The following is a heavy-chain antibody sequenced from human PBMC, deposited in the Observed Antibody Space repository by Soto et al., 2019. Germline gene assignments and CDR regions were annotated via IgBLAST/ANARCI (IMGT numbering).Heavy chain of an antibody. CDR2: ISSSGSTI. Sequence: PGGSLRLSCAASGFTFSSYEMNWVRQAPGKGLEWVSYISSSGSTIYYADSVKGRFTISRDNAKNSLYLQMNSLRVEDTAVYYCAREYYYGSGSYPYYYGMDVWGQGTTVTVSS. D-gene: IGHD3-10*01. J-gene: IGHJ6*02. CDR3: AREYYYGSGSYPYYYGMDV. V-gene: IGHV3-48*03. CDR1: GFTFSSYE.